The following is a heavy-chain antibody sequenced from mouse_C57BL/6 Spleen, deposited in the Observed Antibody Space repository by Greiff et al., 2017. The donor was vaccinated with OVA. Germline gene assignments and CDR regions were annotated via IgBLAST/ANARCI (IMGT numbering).Heavy chain of an antibody. D-gene: IGHD2-3*01. Sequence: EVKLQQSGPELVKPGASVKISCKASGYTFTDYYMNWVKQSHGKSLEWIGDINPNNGGTSYNQKFKGKATLTVDKSSSTAYMELRSLTSEDSAVYYCADGSEGFAYGGQGTLVTVSA. CDR1: GYTFTDYY. CDR3: ADGSEGFAY. CDR2: INPNNGGT. J-gene: IGHJ3*01. V-gene: IGHV1-26*01.